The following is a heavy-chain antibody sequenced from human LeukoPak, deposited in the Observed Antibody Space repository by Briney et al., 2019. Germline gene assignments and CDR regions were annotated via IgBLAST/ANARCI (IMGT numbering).Heavy chain of an antibody. D-gene: IGHD3-22*01. CDR1: GGSISSSSYY. J-gene: IGHJ4*02. CDR2: IYYSGST. V-gene: IGHV4-39*01. CDR3: ARRKYYYDSSGYYYVPDY. Sequence: SETLSLTCTVSGGSISSSSYYRGWIRQPPGKGLEWIGSIYYSGSTYYNPSLKSRVTISVDTSKNQFSLKLSPVTAADTAVYYCARRKYYYDSSGYYYVPDYWGQGTLVTVSS.